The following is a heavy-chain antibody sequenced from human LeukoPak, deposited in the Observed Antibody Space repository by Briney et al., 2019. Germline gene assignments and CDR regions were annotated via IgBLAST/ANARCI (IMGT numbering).Heavy chain of an antibody. J-gene: IGHJ6*03. CDR1: GGSFSGYY. CDR3: ASNRKRPLLWFGELLPNYYYMDV. CDR2: INHSGST. D-gene: IGHD3-10*01. V-gene: IGHV4-34*01. Sequence: SETLSLTCAVYGGSFSGYYWSWIRQPPGKGLEWIGEINHSGSTNYNPSLKSRVTISVDTSKNQFSLKLSSVTAADTAVYYCASNRKRPLLWFGELLPNYYYMDVWGKGTTVTVSS.